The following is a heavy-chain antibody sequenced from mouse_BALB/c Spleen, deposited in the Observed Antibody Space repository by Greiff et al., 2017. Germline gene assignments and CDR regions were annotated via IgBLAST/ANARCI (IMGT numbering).Heavy chain of an antibody. CDR3: ARSGVLRLLYYFEY. Sequence: QVQLKQSGAELAKPGASVKMSCKASGYTFTSYWMHWVKQRPGQGLEWIGYINPSTGYTEYNQKFKDKATLTADISSSTAYMQLSSLTSEDSAVYYCARSGVLRLLYYFEYWGKGTTLTVP. J-gene: IGHJ2*01. V-gene: IGHV1-7*01. CDR2: INPSTGYT. CDR1: GYTFTSYW. D-gene: IGHD1-2*01.